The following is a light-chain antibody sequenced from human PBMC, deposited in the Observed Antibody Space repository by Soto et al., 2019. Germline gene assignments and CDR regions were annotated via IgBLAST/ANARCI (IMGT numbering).Light chain of an antibody. CDR3: QSYDSSLSGYVV. CDR1: SSNIGAGYD. CDR2: GNS. Sequence: QSVLTQPPSVSGAPGQRVTISCTGSSSNIGAGYDVHWYQQLPGTAHKPLIYGNSNRPSGVPDRFSGSKSDTSASLAITWLQDEDEADYYCQSYDSSLSGYVVFGGGTTVTVL. V-gene: IGLV1-40*01. J-gene: IGLJ2*01.